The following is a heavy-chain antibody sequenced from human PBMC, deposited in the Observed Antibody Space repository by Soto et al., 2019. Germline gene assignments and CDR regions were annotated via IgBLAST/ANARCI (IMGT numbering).Heavy chain of an antibody. CDR3: AKSRYADSSGDYYDF. Sequence: GGSRRLSCAASGFTFSKYAMSWVRQAPGKGLEWVSGIGVRGTSSYYADSVKGRFAISRDNSYNTLFLQLHSLRAEDTAVYYCAKSRYADSSGDYYDFWGQGTRVPVSS. CDR1: GFTFSKYA. CDR2: IGVRGTSS. V-gene: IGHV3-23*01. J-gene: IGHJ4*02. D-gene: IGHD3-22*01.